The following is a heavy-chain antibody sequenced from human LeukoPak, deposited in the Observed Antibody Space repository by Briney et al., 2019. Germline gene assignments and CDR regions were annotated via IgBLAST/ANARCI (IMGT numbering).Heavy chain of an antibody. Sequence: SETLSLTCTVSGGSITSYYWSWIRQSPGKGLEWIGFIYYSGSTNYNPSLKSRVTMSVDTSKSQFSLKLSSVTAADTAVYYCAAGGSTVVPLYWGQGTLVTVSS. CDR3: AAGGSTVVPLY. D-gene: IGHD4-23*01. V-gene: IGHV4-59*01. CDR1: GGSITSYY. CDR2: IYYSGST. J-gene: IGHJ4*02.